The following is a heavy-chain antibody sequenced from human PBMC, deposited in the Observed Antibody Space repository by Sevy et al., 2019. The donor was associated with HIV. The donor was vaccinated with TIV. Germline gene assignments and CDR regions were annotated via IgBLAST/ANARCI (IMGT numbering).Heavy chain of an antibody. CDR3: ARVRGTISPYYYFGMDV. Sequence: SLRLSCTASGFNFGDYAMSWCRQAPGKGLEWIGFIRSKTYGGTTEYAASVKGRFTISRDDSNSIASLQMNSLKTEDTAVYYCARVRGTISPYYYFGMDVWGQGTTVTVSS. CDR2: IRSKTYGGTT. CDR1: GFNFGDYA. V-gene: IGHV3-49*03. D-gene: IGHD3-16*01. J-gene: IGHJ6*02.